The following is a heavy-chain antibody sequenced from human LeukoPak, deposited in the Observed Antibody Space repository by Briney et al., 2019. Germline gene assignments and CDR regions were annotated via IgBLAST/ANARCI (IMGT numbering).Heavy chain of an antibody. D-gene: IGHD3-16*01. V-gene: IGHV4-39*01. CDR3: ARHGSVYDAFDI. J-gene: IGHJ3*02. Sequence: PSDTLSLTCTVSGGSISSSSYYWAWIPQPPGTGLEWIGSIYYSGSTYYNPSLKSRVTISVDTSKNQFSLKLSSATAADTAVYYCARHGSVYDAFDIWGQGTMVTVSS. CDR1: GGSISSSSYY. CDR2: IYYSGST.